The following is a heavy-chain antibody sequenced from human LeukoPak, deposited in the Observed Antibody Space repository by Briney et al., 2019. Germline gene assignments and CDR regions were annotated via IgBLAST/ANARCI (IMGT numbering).Heavy chain of an antibody. D-gene: IGHD5-12*01. CDR1: GYTFTSYG. J-gene: IGHJ3*02. CDR3: ARHGRMLIVATRSAFDI. Sequence: ASVKVSCKASGYTFTSYGISWVRQAPGQGLEWMGWISAYNGNTNYAQKLQGRVTMTTDTSTSTAYMELRSLRSDDAAVYYCARHGRMLIVATRSAFDIWGQGTMVTVSS. V-gene: IGHV1-18*01. CDR2: ISAYNGNT.